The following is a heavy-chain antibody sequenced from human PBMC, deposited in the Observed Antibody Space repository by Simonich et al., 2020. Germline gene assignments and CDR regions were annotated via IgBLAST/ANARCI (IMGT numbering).Heavy chain of an antibody. D-gene: IGHD3-10*01. J-gene: IGHJ6*02. CDR3: ATRNTMGSGSYYYYYYGMDV. CDR2: FDPADGET. CDR1: GSTLTELS. Sequence: QVQLVQSGAEVKKPGASVKVSCKVSGSTLTELSMHWGRQAPGKGLEGRGGFDPADGETIYAQKFQGRVTMTEDTSTDTAYMELSSLRSEDTAVYYCATRNTMGSGSYYYYYYGMDVCGQGTTVTVSS. V-gene: IGHV1-24*01.